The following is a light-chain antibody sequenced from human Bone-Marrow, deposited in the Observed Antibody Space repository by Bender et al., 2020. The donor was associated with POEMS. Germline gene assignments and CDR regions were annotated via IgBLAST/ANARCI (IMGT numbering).Light chain of an antibody. J-gene: IGLJ2*01. CDR1: GSNIGANY. V-gene: IGLV1-47*01. CDR2: KNN. Sequence: QSVLTQPPSASGTPGQSVTISCSGSGSNIGANYVFWYRHLPGMAPKLLISKNNRRPSGVPDRFSASKSGTSSALAITGLQSEEEADYYCSAWDDSRSGVVFGGGTKLTVL. CDR3: SAWDDSRSGVV.